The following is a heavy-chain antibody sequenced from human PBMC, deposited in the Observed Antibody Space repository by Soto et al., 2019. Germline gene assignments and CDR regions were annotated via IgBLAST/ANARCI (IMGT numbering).Heavy chain of an antibody. CDR1: RYSFTSYW. CDR2: IDPSDSYT. CDR3: ARHSLNYYDSSGYLGAFDI. J-gene: IGHJ3*02. V-gene: IGHV5-10-1*01. Sequence: GESLKISCKGSRYSFTSYWISWVRQMPGKGLEWMGRIDPSDSYTNYSPSFQGHVTISADKSISTAYLQWSSLKASDTAMYYCARHSLNYYDSSGYLGAFDIWGQGTMVTVS. D-gene: IGHD3-22*01.